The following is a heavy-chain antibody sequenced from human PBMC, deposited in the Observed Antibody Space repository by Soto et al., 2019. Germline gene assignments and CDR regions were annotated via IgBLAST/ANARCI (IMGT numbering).Heavy chain of an antibody. CDR2: IWYDGSNE. D-gene: IGHD3-16*01. Sequence: PGESLKISCAASGFSFMSQGMAWVRQAPGKGLEWVSIIWYDGSNEYYGDSVKGRFTISIDSSKNRLFLQMDSLRGEDTAVYYCARVKESTSHMIRLYFFDLWGQGALV. J-gene: IGHJ4*02. CDR3: ARVKESTSHMIRLYFFDL. V-gene: IGHV3-33*01. CDR1: GFSFMSQG.